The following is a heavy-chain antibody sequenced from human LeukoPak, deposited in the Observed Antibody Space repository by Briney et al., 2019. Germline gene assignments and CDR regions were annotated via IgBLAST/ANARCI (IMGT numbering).Heavy chain of an antibody. CDR3: ARDEEVVMVIAVSE. J-gene: IGHJ4*02. D-gene: IGHD2-21*01. Sequence: GGPLRLSCAVSGFTFSSYAMSWVRQAPGKGLEWVSVISGSGGSAYYADSVKGRLTISRDNSKNTLYLQMDSLRAEDTAVYYCARDEEVVMVIAVSEWGQGTLVTVSS. V-gene: IGHV3-23*01. CDR1: GFTFSSYA. CDR2: ISGSGGSA.